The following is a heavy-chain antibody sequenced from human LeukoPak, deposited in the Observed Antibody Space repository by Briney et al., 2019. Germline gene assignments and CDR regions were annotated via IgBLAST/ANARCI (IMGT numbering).Heavy chain of an antibody. J-gene: IGHJ4*02. CDR1: GYTFASYG. Sequence: GASVKVSCKASGYTFASYGISWVRQAPGQGLEWMGWISGLNGNTNYAQKFQGRVTVTTDTMTTDTSTTTVYMELRSLTSDDTAVYYCARGWGSGLFENWGQGTLVTVSS. V-gene: IGHV1-18*01. D-gene: IGHD3-16*01. CDR2: ISGLNGNT. CDR3: ARGWGSGLFEN.